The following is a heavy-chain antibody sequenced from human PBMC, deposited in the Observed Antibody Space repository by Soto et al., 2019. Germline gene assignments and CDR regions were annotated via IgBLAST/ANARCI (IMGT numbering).Heavy chain of an antibody. J-gene: IGHJ6*03. Sequence: GASVKVSCKASGYTFTSYGISWVRQAPGQGLEWKGWISAYNGNTNYAQKLQGRVTMTTDTSTSTAYMELSSLRSDDTAVYYCAREYCSGGSCYPTDDYYYYYYMDVWGKGTTVTVSS. V-gene: IGHV1-18*01. CDR3: AREYCSGGSCYPTDDYYYYYYMDV. CDR2: ISAYNGNT. D-gene: IGHD2-15*01. CDR1: GYTFTSYG.